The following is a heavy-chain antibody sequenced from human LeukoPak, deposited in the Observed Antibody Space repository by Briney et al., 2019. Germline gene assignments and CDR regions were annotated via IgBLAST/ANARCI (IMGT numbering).Heavy chain of an antibody. J-gene: IGHJ4*02. V-gene: IGHV4-4*07. D-gene: IGHD3-16*01. CDR3: AREWPGSYDGLTGRYEGGYYYDM. CDR2: IFATGQT. CDR1: SGSIRNQY. Sequence: SETLSLTRTVSSGSIRNQYWAWIRQPAGKGLEWIGRIFATGQTDANPSLRSRVTISVDTAKNQFSLRLTSVTAADTAFYYCAREWPGSYDGLTGRYEGGYYYDMWGQGTLVTVSS.